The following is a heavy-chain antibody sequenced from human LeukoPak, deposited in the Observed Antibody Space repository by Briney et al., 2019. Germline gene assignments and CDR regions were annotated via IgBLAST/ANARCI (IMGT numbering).Heavy chain of an antibody. V-gene: IGHV1-69*01. D-gene: IGHD2-2*01. CDR3: ATRPLGYCSSTSCPSRWFDP. CDR1: GGTFSSYA. J-gene: IGHJ5*02. Sequence: SVKVSCKASGGTFSSYAISWVRQAPGQGLEWTGGIIPILGTANYAQKFQGRVTITADESTSTAYMELSSLRSEDTAVYYCATRPLGYCSSTSCPSRWFDPWGQGTLVTVSS. CDR2: IIPILGTA.